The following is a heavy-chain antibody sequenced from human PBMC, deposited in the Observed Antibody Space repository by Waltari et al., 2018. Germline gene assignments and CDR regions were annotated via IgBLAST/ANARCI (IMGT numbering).Heavy chain of an antibody. CDR2: MSEPATGNT. J-gene: IGHJ4*02. D-gene: IGHD5-12*01. V-gene: IGHV3-23*01. CDR3: STWLRAHFDY. CDR1: GFTFSSYT. Sequence: EVQLLESGGALVQPGGSLRLSCAASGFTFSSYTLIWVRQAPGKGLDGVSTMSEPATGNTHYADSVKGRFTISRDDSRNTVYLQMNGLRAEDTAVYYCSTWLRAHFDYWGQGTPVTVSS.